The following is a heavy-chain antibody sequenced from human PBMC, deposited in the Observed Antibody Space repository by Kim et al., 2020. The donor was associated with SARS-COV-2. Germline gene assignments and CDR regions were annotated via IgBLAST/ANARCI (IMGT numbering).Heavy chain of an antibody. CDR3: ASNSLRFLEWLKRGFKGSYYYYGMDV. CDR1: GYTFTGYY. Sequence: ASVKVSCKASGYTFTGYYMHWVRQAPGQGLEWMGRINPNSGGTNYAQKFQGRVTMTRDTSISTAYMELSRLRSDDTAVYYCASNSLRFLEWLKRGFKGSYYYYGMDVWGQGTTVTVSS. CDR2: INPNSGGT. V-gene: IGHV1-2*06. J-gene: IGHJ6*02. D-gene: IGHD3-3*01.